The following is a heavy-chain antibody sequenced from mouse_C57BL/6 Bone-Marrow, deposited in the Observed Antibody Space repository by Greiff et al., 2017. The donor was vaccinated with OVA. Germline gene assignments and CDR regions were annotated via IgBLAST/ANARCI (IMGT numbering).Heavy chain of an antibody. CDR3: ARSPHYYGSSSWYFDV. Sequence: EVQLVESGPGLAKPSQTLSLTCSVTGYSITSDYWNWIRKFPGNKLEYMGYISYSGSTYYNPSLKSRISITRDTSKNQYYLQLNSVTTEDTATYYCARSPHYYGSSSWYFDVWGTGTTVTVSS. D-gene: IGHD1-1*01. V-gene: IGHV3-8*01. J-gene: IGHJ1*03. CDR2: ISYSGST. CDR1: GYSITSDY.